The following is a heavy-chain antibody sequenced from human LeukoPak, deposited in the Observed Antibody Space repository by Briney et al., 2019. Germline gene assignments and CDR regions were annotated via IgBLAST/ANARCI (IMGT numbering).Heavy chain of an antibody. CDR2: VNPKSGNT. Sequence: ASVKVSCKASGYTFNNYDVNWVRQASGQGLEWMGWVNPKSGNTGYAQSFQGRVTMTRNTSISTAYMELSSLRAEDTAVYYCARDYRSGSSGYYFYYYYYGMDVWGQGTTVTVSS. D-gene: IGHD3-22*01. CDR1: GYTFNNYD. J-gene: IGHJ6*02. V-gene: IGHV1-8*01. CDR3: ARDYRSGSSGYYFYYYYYGMDV.